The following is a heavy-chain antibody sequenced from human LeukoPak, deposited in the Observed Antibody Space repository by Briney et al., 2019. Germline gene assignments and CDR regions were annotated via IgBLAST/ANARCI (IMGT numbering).Heavy chain of an antibody. CDR3: ALATRGYYYDSSPFDY. CDR2: ITPIFGTA. J-gene: IGHJ4*02. Sequence: SVKVSCKASGGTFSSYAISWVRQAPGQGLEWMGRITPIFGTANYAQKFQGRVTITTDESRSTAYMELSSLRSEDTAVYYCALATRGYYYDSSPFDYWGQGTLVTVSS. V-gene: IGHV1-69*05. CDR1: GGTFSSYA. D-gene: IGHD3-22*01.